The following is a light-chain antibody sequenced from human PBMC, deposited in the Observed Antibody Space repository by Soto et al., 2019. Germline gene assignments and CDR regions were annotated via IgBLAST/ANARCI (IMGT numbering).Light chain of an antibody. J-gene: IGKJ1*01. CDR3: QQYYSTPWT. CDR1: QSVLYSSNNKNC. V-gene: IGKV4-1*01. Sequence: ILITQFPASPVVSLGVSATLNLNSSQSVLYSSNNKNCLAWYQQKPGQSPNLLIYWASTRVCGVSDRFSGSGSGTDFTLTISCLQAEDVAVYCCQQYYSTPWTFGQGTKV. CDR2: WAS.